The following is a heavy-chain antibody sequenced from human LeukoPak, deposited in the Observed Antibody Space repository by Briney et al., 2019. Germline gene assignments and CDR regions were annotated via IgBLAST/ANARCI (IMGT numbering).Heavy chain of an antibody. D-gene: IGHD5/OR15-5a*01. CDR2: ITTGRTL. J-gene: IGHJ5*02. CDR1: GFNFNDYY. Sequence: PEGSLRLSCAASGFNFNDYYMSWIRQAPGKGLEWVSYITTGRTLSYADSVKGRFTISRDNAKNSLFLQMKSLRVEDTAVYYCARVVSSRSTVVFDPWGQGTLVTVSS. V-gene: IGHV3-11*04. CDR3: ARVVSSRSTVVFDP.